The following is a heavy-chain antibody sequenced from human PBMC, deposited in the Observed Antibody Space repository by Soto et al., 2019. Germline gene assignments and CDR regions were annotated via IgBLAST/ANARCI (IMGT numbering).Heavy chain of an antibody. CDR1: GGTFSSYA. Sequence: QVQLVQSGAEVKKPGSSVKVSCKASGGTFSSYAISWVRQAPGQGLEWMGGIIPIFGTANYAQKFQGRVTITADESTRTAYMELSSLRSEDTAVYYCARDDIVVVPAAQGAYYYYGMDVWGQGTTVTVSS. V-gene: IGHV1-69*01. CDR2: IIPIFGTA. CDR3: ARDDIVVVPAAQGAYYYYGMDV. J-gene: IGHJ6*02. D-gene: IGHD2-2*01.